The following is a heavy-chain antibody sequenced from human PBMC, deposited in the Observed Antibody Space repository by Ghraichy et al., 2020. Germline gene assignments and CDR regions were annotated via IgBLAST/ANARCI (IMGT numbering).Heavy chain of an antibody. D-gene: IGHD2-15*01. V-gene: IGHV3-23*01. CDR1: GFTFSTYA. CDR3: AKNQDCSGSESCYDVDY. Sequence: GSLRLSCAASGFTFSTYAMTWVRQAPGKGLEWVSVIGGSGAYTSYADSVKGRFTISRDNSKNTLYLQMNSLRVEDTAVYYCAKNQDCSGSESCYDVDYWGQGTLVTVSS. CDR2: IGGSGAYT. J-gene: IGHJ4*02.